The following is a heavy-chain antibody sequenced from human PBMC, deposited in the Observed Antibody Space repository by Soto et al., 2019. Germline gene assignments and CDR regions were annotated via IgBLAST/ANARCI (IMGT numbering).Heavy chain of an antibody. CDR3: ASSPGDY. CDR1: GFTFDDHN. Sequence: EVHLVESGGVVVQPGGSLRLSCAASGFTFDDHNMHWVRQASGKGLEWVSLISWDGETTYYADSVKGRFTISRDNSKNSLYLQMNALTTEDTALYYCASSPGDYWGQGTLVTVAS. CDR2: ISWDGETT. J-gene: IGHJ4*02. V-gene: IGHV3-43*01.